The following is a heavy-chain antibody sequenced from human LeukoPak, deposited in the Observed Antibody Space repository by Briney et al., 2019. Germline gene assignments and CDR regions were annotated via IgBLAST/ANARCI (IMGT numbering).Heavy chain of an antibody. CDR3: ARSRTTMAIPEYFDY. V-gene: IGHV4-38-2*02. D-gene: IGHD4-11*01. CDR2: IYYSGST. J-gene: IGHJ4*02. Sequence: SETLSLTCTVSGYSISSGYYWGWIRQPPGKGLEWIGYIYYSGSTNYNPSLKSRVTISVDTSKNQFSLKLSSVTAADTAVYYCARSRTTMAIPEYFDYWGQGTLVTVSS. CDR1: GYSISSGYY.